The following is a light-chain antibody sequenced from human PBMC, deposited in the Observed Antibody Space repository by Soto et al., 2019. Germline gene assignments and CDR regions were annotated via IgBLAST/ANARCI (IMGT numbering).Light chain of an antibody. Sequence: GMTQSPATLSVSKGERATLSCRASQSVISKLAWYQQKPGQAPRLLIYGESTRATGIPGRFSGSGSGTEFTLTISSLEPEDFAVYYCQQRRSWPPTITFGQGTRLEIK. V-gene: IGKV3-15*01. J-gene: IGKJ5*01. CDR3: QQRRSWPPTIT. CDR1: QSVISK. CDR2: GES.